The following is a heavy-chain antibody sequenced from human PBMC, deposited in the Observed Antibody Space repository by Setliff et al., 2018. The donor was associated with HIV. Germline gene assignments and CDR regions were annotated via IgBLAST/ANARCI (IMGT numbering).Heavy chain of an antibody. CDR1: GFTFSSYS. CDR2: ISSSSSYI. V-gene: IGHV3-21*01. J-gene: IGHJ6*02. Sequence: GESLKISCAASGFTFSSYSMNWVRQAPGKGLEWVSSISSSSSYIYYADSVKGRFTISRDNAKNSLYLQMNSLRAEDTAVYYCARDWHYYYYYGMDVWDQGTTVTVSS. CDR3: ARDWHYYYYYGMDV.